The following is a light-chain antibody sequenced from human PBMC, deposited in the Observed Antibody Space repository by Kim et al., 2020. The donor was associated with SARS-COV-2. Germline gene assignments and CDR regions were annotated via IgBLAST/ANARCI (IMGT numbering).Light chain of an antibody. V-gene: IGLV4-69*01. Sequence: QPVLTQSPSASASLGASVKLTCTLSSGHTTYAIAWHQQQPEKGPRYLMRLNSDGSHTKGDGIPDRFSGSSSGAERHLTISSLQSEDEADYYCQTWGSGNWVFGGGPQLTVL. CDR3: QTWGSGNWV. J-gene: IGLJ3*02. CDR2: LNSDGSH. CDR1: SGHTTYA.